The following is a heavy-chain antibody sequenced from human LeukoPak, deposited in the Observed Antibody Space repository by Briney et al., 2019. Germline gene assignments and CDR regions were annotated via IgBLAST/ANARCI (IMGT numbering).Heavy chain of an antibody. V-gene: IGHV3-23*01. CDR2: TSSSDAGT. J-gene: IGHJ4*02. D-gene: IGHD2-15*01. CDR1: GFTLSSYA. CDR3: AKACSGGSCYDY. Sequence: GGSLRLSCAASGFTLSSYAMGWVRQAPGKGLEWVSATSSSDAGTYYADSVKGRFTISRDNSKNTLYLQMNSLRAEDTAVYYCAKACSGGSCYDYWGQGTLVTVSS.